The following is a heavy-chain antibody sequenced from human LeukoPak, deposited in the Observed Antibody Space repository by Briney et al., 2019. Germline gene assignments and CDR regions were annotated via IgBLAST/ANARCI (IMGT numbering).Heavy chain of an antibody. V-gene: IGHV3-11*01. CDR3: ATDGAGLDT. J-gene: IGHJ5*02. CDR1: GFTINDYY. Sequence: GGSLRLSCAVSGFTINDYYMSWIRQAPEKGLEWLSYIKIGGTNTHYADSVKGRFTISRDNAKKSLYLEMNNLRAEDTTVYYCATDGAGLDTWGQGVLVTVSS. CDR2: IKIGGTNT.